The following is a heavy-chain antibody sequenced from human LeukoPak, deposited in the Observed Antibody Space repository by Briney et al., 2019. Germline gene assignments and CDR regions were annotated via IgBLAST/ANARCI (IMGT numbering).Heavy chain of an antibody. Sequence: GGSLRLSCAASGFTFSDYYMSWIRQAPGKGLEWVSYISSSGSTIYYADSVKGRFTISRDNAKNSLYLQMNSLRAEDTAVYYCARGSYDYGDYFPYYYYGMDVWGQGTTVTVSS. CDR3: ARGSYDYGDYFPYYYYGMDV. J-gene: IGHJ6*02. CDR2: ISSSGSTI. V-gene: IGHV3-11*01. CDR1: GFTFSDYY. D-gene: IGHD4-17*01.